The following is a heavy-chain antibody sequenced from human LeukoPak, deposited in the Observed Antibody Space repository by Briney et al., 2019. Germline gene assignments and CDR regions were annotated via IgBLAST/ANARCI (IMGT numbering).Heavy chain of an antibody. CDR1: GYTFTSNY. CDR2: IYPRDGST. Sequence: ASVKVSCKASGYTFTSNYIHWVRQAPGQGLEWMGMIYPRDGSTSYAQKFQGRVTVTRDTSTSTVHMELSGLRSEDTAVYHCARDQEGFDYWGQGTLVTVPS. J-gene: IGHJ4*02. V-gene: IGHV1-46*01. CDR3: ARDQEGFDY.